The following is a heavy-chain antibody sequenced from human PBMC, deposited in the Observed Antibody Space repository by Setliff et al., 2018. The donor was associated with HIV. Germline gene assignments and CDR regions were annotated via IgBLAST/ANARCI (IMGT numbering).Heavy chain of an antibody. Sequence: GSLRLSCAASGFTFSSYAMSWVRQAPGKGLDWVSAISSSGGSTGYADAVKGRFTISRDNAKNSLYLQMNSLRAEDTALYYCARDYTLRSDYSGTFDYWGQGTLVTVSS. V-gene: IGHV3-20*04. CDR1: GFTFSSYA. CDR3: ARDYTLRSDYSGTFDY. J-gene: IGHJ4*02. D-gene: IGHD2-15*01. CDR2: ISSSGGST.